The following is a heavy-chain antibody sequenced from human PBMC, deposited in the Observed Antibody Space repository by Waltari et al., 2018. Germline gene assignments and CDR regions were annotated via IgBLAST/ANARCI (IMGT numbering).Heavy chain of an antibody. CDR1: GLIFSTAR. J-gene: IGHJ4*02. V-gene: IGHV3-15*07. CDR3: GDFTAFDY. Sequence: EVQLVESGGGLEEPGGSLRLSCAGSGLIFSTARMHWARQAPGKGLEWVGRIKSRITGGTTEYGAPVKGRFTISRDDSKDTVYLQMNSLKTEDTGVYYCGDFTAFDYWGQGSLVIVSS. CDR2: IKSRITGGTT. D-gene: IGHD2-8*02.